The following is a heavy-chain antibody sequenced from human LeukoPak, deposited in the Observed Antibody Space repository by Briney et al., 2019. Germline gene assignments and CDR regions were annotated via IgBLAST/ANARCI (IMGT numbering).Heavy chain of an antibody. CDR1: GYSFTSQA. CDR2: IYPGDSDT. V-gene: IGHV5-51*03. CDR3: AVWADVLTVLDY. J-gene: IGHJ4*02. D-gene: IGHD3-9*01. Sequence: GESLNISVKRPGYSFTSQACGWGRQMPGKGLEWMQIIYPGDSDTRYSPSFQAQVTISADTSISTAYLQWSSLKASHSAMYYCAVWADVLTVLDYCGQATLVTVSS.